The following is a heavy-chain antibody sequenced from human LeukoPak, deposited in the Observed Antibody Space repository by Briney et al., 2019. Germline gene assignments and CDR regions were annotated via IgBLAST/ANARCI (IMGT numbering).Heavy chain of an antibody. CDR3: ARDGGATVVTRPFDY. CDR2: INHSGST. CDR1: GGSFSGYY. D-gene: IGHD4-23*01. J-gene: IGHJ4*02. Sequence: PSETLSLTCAVYGGSFSGYYWSWIRQPPGKGLEWIGEINHSGSTNYNPSLKSRVTISVDTSKNQFSLKLSSVTAADTAVYYCARDGGATVVTRPFDYWGQGTLVTVSP. V-gene: IGHV4-34*01.